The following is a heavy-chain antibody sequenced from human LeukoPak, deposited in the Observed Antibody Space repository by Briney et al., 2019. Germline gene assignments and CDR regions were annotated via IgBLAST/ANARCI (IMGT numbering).Heavy chain of an antibody. CDR2: VNGDGSDS. V-gene: IGHV3-74*01. Sequence: PGGSLTLSCAASGCTFRSYWMHWVRQAPGKGLVWVSRVNGDGSDSSYADSVMGRFTISRDNAENTLYLQMNSLRAEDTAVYYCARDGWGSSMAYWGQGTLVTVSS. J-gene: IGHJ4*02. CDR3: ARDGWGSSMAY. D-gene: IGHD3-10*01. CDR1: GCTFRSYW.